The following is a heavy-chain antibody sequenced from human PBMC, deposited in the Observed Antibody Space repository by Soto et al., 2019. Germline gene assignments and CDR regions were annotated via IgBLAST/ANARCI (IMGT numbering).Heavy chain of an antibody. CDR1: GGSISSSSYY. J-gene: IGHJ6*02. D-gene: IGHD2-21*02. Sequence: HSQTLSLTCTVSGGSISSSSYYWGWIRQPPGKGLEWIGSIYYSGSTYYNPSLKSRVTISVDTSKNQFSLHLTSVTDADTAVYFCAREDDGGDSLDVWGQGTTVTVSS. V-gene: IGHV4-39*02. CDR3: AREDDGGDSLDV. CDR2: IYYSGST.